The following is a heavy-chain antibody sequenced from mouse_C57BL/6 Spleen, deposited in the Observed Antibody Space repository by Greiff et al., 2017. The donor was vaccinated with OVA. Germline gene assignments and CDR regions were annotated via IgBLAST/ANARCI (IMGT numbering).Heavy chain of an antibody. V-gene: IGHV5-17*01. J-gene: IGHJ2*01. CDR2: ISSGSSTI. CDR1: GFTFSDYG. CDR3: ARPGIYDGYLDY. Sequence: EVHLVESGGGLVKPGGSLKLSCAASGFTFSDYGMHWVRQAPEKGLEWVAYISSGSSTIYYADTVKGRFTISRDNAKNTLFLQMTSLRSEDTAMYYCARPGIYDGYLDYWGQGTTLTVSS. D-gene: IGHD2-3*01.